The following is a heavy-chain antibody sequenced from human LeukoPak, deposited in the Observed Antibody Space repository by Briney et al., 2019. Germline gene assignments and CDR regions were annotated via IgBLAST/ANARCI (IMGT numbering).Heavy chain of an antibody. Sequence: PSETLSLTCTVSGDSITSYHWSRIRQPPGKGLEWIGYIHYSGSTSDNPSLKSRVTISVDTSKNQISLKLSSVTAADTAVYFCARDLHSSAYQGHGWFDPWGQGTLVTVSS. D-gene: IGHD3-22*01. CDR3: ARDLHSSAYQGHGWFDP. CDR1: GDSITSYH. J-gene: IGHJ5*02. V-gene: IGHV4-59*01. CDR2: IHYSGST.